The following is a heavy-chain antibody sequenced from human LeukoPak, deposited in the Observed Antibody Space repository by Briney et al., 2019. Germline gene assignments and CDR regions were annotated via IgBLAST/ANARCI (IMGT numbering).Heavy chain of an antibody. D-gene: IGHD4-17*01. Sequence: PSETLSLTCTVSGGSISSGGYYWSWIRQHPGKGLEWIGYIYYSGSTYYNPSLKSRVTISVDTSKNQFSLKLSSVTAADTAVYYCAREVGTVTTKAFGIWGQGTMVTVSS. J-gene: IGHJ3*02. CDR2: IYYSGST. V-gene: IGHV4-31*03. CDR1: GGSISSGGYY. CDR3: AREVGTVTTKAFGI.